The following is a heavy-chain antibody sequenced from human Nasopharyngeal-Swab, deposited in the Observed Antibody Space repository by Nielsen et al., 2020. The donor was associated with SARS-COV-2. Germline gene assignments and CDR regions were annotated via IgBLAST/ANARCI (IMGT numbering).Heavy chain of an antibody. CDR1: GGSISSGFYF. Sequence: GSLRLSCTVSGGSISSGFYFWGWIRQPPGKGLEWIGSIYFGGNTYYNPSLKSRVTISVDTSRNQFSLMLTSVTVADTAVYYCARPGRSSWFPFDSWGQGTLVTVSS. V-gene: IGHV4-39*01. CDR3: ARPGRSSWFPFDS. CDR2: IYFGGNT. D-gene: IGHD6-13*01. J-gene: IGHJ4*02.